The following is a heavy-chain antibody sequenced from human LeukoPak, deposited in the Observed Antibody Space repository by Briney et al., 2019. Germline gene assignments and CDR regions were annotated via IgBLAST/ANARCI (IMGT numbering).Heavy chain of an antibody. V-gene: IGHV4-59*01. Sequence: PLETLSLTCTVSGGSISNYYGSWIRQPPGKGLEWIGYISNRGGTNYNPSPKSRATVSVDTSKNQFSLNLTSVTAADTAVYYCARDQLGLYFNYWGQGILVTASS. J-gene: IGHJ4*02. CDR1: GGSISNYY. CDR2: ISNRGGT. CDR3: ARDQLGLYFNY. D-gene: IGHD3-10*01.